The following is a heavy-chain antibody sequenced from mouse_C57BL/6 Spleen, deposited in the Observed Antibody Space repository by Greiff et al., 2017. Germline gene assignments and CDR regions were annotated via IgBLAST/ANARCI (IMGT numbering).Heavy chain of an antibody. V-gene: IGHV1-81*01. D-gene: IGHD1-3*01. CDR3: ARGVKGVVGYFDD. CDR1: GYTFTSYG. CDR2: IYPRSGNT. J-gene: IGHJ2*01. Sequence: QVQLQQSGAELARPGASVKLSCKASGYTFTSYGISWVKQRTGQGLEWIGEIYPRSGNTYYNEKFKGKATLTADKSSSTAYMELRSLTSEDSAVYVCARGVKGVVGYFDDWGQGTTRTVSS.